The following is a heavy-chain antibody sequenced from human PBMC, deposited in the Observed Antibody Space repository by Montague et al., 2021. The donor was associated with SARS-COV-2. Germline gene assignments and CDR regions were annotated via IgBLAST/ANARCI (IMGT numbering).Heavy chain of an antibody. CDR2: TYYRSKWYN. V-gene: IGHV6-1*01. D-gene: IGHD3-10*01. J-gene: IGHJ6*02. Sequence: CAISGDSVSSNSAAWNWIRQSPSRGLEWLGRTYYRSKWYNDYAVSVKSRITINPDTSKNQFSLQPNSVTPEDTAVYHCARGYPPPLWFGELDYYGMDVWGQGTTVTVSS. CDR1: GDSVSSNSAA. CDR3: ARGYPPPLWFGELDYYGMDV.